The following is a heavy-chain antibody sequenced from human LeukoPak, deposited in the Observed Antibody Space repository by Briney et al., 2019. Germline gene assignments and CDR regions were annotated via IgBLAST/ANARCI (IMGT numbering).Heavy chain of an antibody. Sequence: GASVKVSCKVSGYTLTELSMHWVRQAPGKGLEWMGGFDPEDGETIYAQKFQGRVTMTEDTSTDTAYMELSSLRSEDTAVYYCATDLGSKREYPPSGDYWGQGTLVTVSS. CDR1: GYTLTELS. D-gene: IGHD2-2*01. CDR3: ATDLGSKREYPPSGDY. CDR2: FDPEDGET. V-gene: IGHV1-24*01. J-gene: IGHJ4*02.